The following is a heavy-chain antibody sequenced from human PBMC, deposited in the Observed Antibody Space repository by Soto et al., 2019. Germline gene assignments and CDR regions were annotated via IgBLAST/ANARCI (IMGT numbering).Heavy chain of an antibody. Sequence: PGGSLRLSCAASGFTFSSYGMHWFRQAPGRGLEWVAVISYDGSNKYYADSVKGRFTISRDNSKNTVNLQMNSLRAEDTAVYYCARDPWAADYWGQGTLVTVSS. J-gene: IGHJ4*02. D-gene: IGHD3-16*01. CDR1: GFTFSSYG. CDR3: ARDPWAADY. V-gene: IGHV3-30*03. CDR2: ISYDGSNK.